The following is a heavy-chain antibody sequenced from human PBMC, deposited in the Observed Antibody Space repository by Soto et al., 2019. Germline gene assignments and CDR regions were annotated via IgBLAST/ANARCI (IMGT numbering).Heavy chain of an antibody. CDR2: IWYDGSNK. D-gene: IGHD6-19*01. J-gene: IGHJ6*02. V-gene: IGHV3-33*01. CDR1: GFTFSSYG. Sequence: PGGSLRLSCAASGFTFSSYGMHWVRQAPGKGLEWVAVIWYDGSNKYYADSVKGRFTTSRDNSKNTLYLQMNSLRAEDTAVYYCARDSSGWPTYLYYYYGMDVWGQGTTVTVSS. CDR3: ARDSSGWPTYLYYYYGMDV.